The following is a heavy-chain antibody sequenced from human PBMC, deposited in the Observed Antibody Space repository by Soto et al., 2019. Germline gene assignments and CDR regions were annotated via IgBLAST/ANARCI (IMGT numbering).Heavy chain of an antibody. CDR1: GFTFSSYS. CDR3: ARGPHLFGELLESVFDY. Sequence: GGSLRLSCAASGFTFSSYSMNWVRQAPGKGLEWVSYISSSSSTIYYADSVKGRFTISRDNAKNSLYLQMNSLRAEDTAVYYCARGPHLFGELLESVFDYWGQGTLVTVSS. D-gene: IGHD3-10*02. CDR2: ISSSSSTI. J-gene: IGHJ4*02. V-gene: IGHV3-48*01.